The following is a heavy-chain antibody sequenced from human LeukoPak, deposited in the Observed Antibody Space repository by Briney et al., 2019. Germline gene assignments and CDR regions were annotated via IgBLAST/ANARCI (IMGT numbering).Heavy chain of an antibody. D-gene: IGHD1-26*01. CDR2: INHSGST. Sequence: PSETLSLTCAIYGGSFSGYYWSWIRQPPGKGLEWIGEINHSGSTNYNPSLKSRVTISVDTSKNQFSLKLSSVTAADTAVYYCARGQTIVGATGDFWGQGTLVTVSS. CDR3: ARGQTIVGATGDF. CDR1: GGSFSGYY. J-gene: IGHJ4*02. V-gene: IGHV4-34*01.